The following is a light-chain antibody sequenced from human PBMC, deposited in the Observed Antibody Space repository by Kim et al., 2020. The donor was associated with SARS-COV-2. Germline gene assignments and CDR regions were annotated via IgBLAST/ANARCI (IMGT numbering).Light chain of an antibody. CDR2: GAS. CDR3: QQYNNWPPPYT. CDR1: QSVSSN. Sequence: SRGERAPLSCRASQSVSSNLAWYQQKPGQAPRLLIYGASTRATGIPARFSGSGSGTEFTLTISSLQSEDFAVYYCQQYNNWPPPYTFGQGTKLEI. V-gene: IGKV3-15*01. J-gene: IGKJ2*01.